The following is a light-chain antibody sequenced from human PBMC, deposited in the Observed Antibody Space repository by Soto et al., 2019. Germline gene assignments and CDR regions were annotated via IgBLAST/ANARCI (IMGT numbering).Light chain of an antibody. V-gene: IGKV1-33*01. CDR3: QQYANLPLT. CDR2: GAS. CDR1: QDISNY. J-gene: IGKJ4*01. Sequence: DIQMTQSPSSLSASVGDRVTITCQTSQDISNYLSWYQQKPGKAPKLLIYGASNLATGVPSRFSGSGSGTYFTFTISSLQPEDFATYYCQQYANLPLTFGGGTRVEIK.